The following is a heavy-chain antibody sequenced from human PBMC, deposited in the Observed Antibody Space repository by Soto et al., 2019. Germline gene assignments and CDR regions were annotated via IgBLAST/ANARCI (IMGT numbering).Heavy chain of an antibody. J-gene: IGHJ6*02. CDR1: GFTFCSHA. CDR3: AKSPPTPYSGWYVDYYYYGMDV. V-gene: IGHV3-23*01. Sequence: AGGSPKLSLAAPGFTFCSHALGRVPPAPGEGPEWGSAFSGSGGSTYYADSVKGRFTISRDNSKNTLYLQMNSLRAEDTAVYYCAKSPPTPYSGWYVDYYYYGMDVWGQGTTVTVSS. D-gene: IGHD6-19*01. CDR2: FSGSGGST.